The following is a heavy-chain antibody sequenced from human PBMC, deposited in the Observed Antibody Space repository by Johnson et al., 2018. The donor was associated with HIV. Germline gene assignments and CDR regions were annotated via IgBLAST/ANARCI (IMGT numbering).Heavy chain of an antibody. Sequence: QVQLVESGGGVVQPGRSLRLSCAASGFTFSSYAMHWVRQAPGKGLEWVAVISYDGSNKYYADSVKGRFTISRDNSKNTLYLQMNSLRAEDTAVYYCARGGRVRGNPWSAFDIWGQGTMVTVSS. J-gene: IGHJ3*02. CDR3: ARGGRVRGNPWSAFDI. CDR1: GFTFSSYA. V-gene: IGHV3-30-3*01. CDR2: ISYDGSNK. D-gene: IGHD2-21*01.